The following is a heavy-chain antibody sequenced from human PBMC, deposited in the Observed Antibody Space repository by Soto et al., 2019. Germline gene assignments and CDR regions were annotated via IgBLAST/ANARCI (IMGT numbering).Heavy chain of an antibody. Sequence: ASLKVSCRVSGYTLTELSMHWVRQAPGKGLEWMGGFDPEDGETIYAQKFQGRVTMTEDTSTDTAYMELSSLRSEDTAVYYCATLTTVTTILRYYYGMDVWGQGXTVTVSS. D-gene: IGHD4-17*01. CDR1: GYTLTELS. J-gene: IGHJ6*02. V-gene: IGHV1-24*01. CDR3: ATLTTVTTILRYYYGMDV. CDR2: FDPEDGET.